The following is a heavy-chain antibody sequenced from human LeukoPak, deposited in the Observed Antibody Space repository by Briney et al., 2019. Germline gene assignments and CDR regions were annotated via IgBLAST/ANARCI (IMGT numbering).Heavy chain of an antibody. J-gene: IGHJ4*02. D-gene: IGHD2-15*01. CDR3: AREAKCSGGSCYVDY. V-gene: IGHV3-11*01. CDR1: AFTFSDYY. CDR2: ISNSGSTI. Sequence: GGSLRLSCAASAFTFSDYYISWIRQAPGKGLEWVSYISNSGSTIFYADSVKGRFTISRDNAENSLYLQMNSLRAEDTAVYYCAREAKCSGGSCYVDYWGQGTLVTVSS.